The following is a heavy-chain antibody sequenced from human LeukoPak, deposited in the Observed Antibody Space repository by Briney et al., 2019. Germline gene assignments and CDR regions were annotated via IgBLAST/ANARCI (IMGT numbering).Heavy chain of an antibody. D-gene: IGHD6-13*01. CDR2: IYYSGST. CDR1: GGSISSSSYY. V-gene: IGHV4-39*01. CDR3: ARRAAAVIDAFDI. Sequence: SETLSLTCSFLGGSISSSSYYWGWIRQPPGKGLEWIGSIYYSGSTYYNPSLKRRVTISVDTSKNQFSLKLSSVTAADTAVYYCARRAAAVIDAFDIWGQGTMVTVSS. J-gene: IGHJ3*02.